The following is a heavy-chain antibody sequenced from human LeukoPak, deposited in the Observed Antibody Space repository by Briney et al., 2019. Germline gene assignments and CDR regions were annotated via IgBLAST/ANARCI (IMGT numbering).Heavy chain of an antibody. CDR1: GDTFGNYA. D-gene: IGHD3-22*01. CDR2: TIPILGIA. V-gene: IGHV1-69*04. CDR3: ASQFLLPFDY. J-gene: IGHJ4*02. Sequence: SATVSCKAPGDTFGNYAISWVRQAHGQGLEWMGRTIPILGIAKYAQKFQGRLTITADTSTSTAYMELTNLRSDDTAVYYCASQFLLPFDYWGRGTLVTVS.